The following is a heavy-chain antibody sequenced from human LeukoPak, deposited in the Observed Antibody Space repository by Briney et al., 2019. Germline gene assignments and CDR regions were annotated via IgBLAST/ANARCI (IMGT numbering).Heavy chain of an antibody. V-gene: IGHV3-23*01. D-gene: IGHD3-10*01. CDR2: ISGSGGST. J-gene: IGHJ4*02. CDR3: AKGHGYGSGSYYRTLDY. Sequence: RPSETLSLTCTVSGGSISSSSYYWGWIRQPPGKGLEWVSAISGSGGSTYYADSVKGRFTISRDNSKNTLYLQMNSLRAEDTAVYYCAKGHGYGSGSYYRTLDYWGQGTLVTVSS. CDR1: GGSISSSSYY.